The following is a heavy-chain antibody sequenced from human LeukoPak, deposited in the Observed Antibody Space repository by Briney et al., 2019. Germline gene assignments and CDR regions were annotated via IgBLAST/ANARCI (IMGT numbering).Heavy chain of an antibody. V-gene: IGHV3-23*01. J-gene: IGHJ4*02. CDR1: GFTFSSYA. CDR3: AKDYYDFWSGYYTRGYFDY. CDR2: ISGSGGST. Sequence: PGGSLRLSCVVSGFTFSSYAMSWVRQAPGKGLEWVSAISGSGGSTYYADSVKGRFTISRDNSKNTLYLQMNSLRAEDTAVYYCAKDYYDFWSGYYTRGYFDYWGQGTLVTVSS. D-gene: IGHD3-3*01.